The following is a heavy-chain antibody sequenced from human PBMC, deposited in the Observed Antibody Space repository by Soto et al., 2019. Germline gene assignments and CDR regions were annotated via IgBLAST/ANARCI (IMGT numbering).Heavy chain of an antibody. D-gene: IGHD6-13*01. CDR1: GFTFSSYA. Sequence: EVQLLDSGGGLVQPGGSLRLSCAASGFTFSSYAMNWVRQAPGKGLEWVSVISGRGDSTYYADSVKGRFTISRAKSKNTPYLQMSSPRADNTAVYYCARRGPGTDVGYRGQGTLVTVSS. V-gene: IGHV3-23*01. CDR2: ISGRGDST. J-gene: IGHJ4*02. CDR3: ARRGPGTDVGY.